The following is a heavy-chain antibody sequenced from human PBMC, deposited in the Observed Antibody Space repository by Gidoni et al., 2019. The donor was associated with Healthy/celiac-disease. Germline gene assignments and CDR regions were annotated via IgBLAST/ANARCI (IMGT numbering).Heavy chain of an antibody. Sequence: QVQLQQWGAGLLKPSETLSLTCAVYGGSFSGYYWSWIRQPPGKGLEWIGEINHSGSTNYNPSLKSRVTISVDTSKNQFSLKLSSVTAADTAVYYCARRPLWFGELSPSLASWVWYDYWGQGTLVTVSS. D-gene: IGHD3-10*01. CDR3: ARRPLWFGELSPSLASWVWYDY. CDR2: INHSGST. CDR1: GGSFSGYY. J-gene: IGHJ4*02. V-gene: IGHV4-34*01.